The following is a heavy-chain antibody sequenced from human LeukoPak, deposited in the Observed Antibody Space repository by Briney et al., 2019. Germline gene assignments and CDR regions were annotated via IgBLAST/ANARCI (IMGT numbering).Heavy chain of an antibody. J-gene: IGHJ4*02. CDR3: ARSGGSPQ. V-gene: IGHV1-2*02. CDR2: INPNSGGT. Sequence: ASVKVSCKASGYTFTGYYMHWVRQAPGQGLEWMGWINPNSGGTNCAQKFQGRVTMTRDTSTGTVYMELSSLRSEDTAVYYCARSGGSPQWGQGTLVTVSS. D-gene: IGHD2-15*01. CDR1: GYTFTGYY.